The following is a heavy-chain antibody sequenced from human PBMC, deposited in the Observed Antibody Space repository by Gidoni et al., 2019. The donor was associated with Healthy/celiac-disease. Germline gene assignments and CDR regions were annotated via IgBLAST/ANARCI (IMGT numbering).Heavy chain of an antibody. V-gene: IGHV3-33*01. D-gene: IGHD3-22*01. CDR3: ARDLETYYYDSSGYYPGLDY. CDR2: IWYDGSNK. CDR1: GFTFRSYG. J-gene: IGHJ4*02. Sequence: QLQLVESGGGVVQPGRSLRLSCPATGFTFRSYGMHWVRQAPVKGREWVAVIWYDGSNKYYADSVKGRFTISRDNSKNTLYLQMNSLRAEDTAVYYCARDLETYYYDSSGYYPGLDYWGQGTLVTVSS.